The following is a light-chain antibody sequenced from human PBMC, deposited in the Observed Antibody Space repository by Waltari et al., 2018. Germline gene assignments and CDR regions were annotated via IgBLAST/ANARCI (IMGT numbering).Light chain of an antibody. J-gene: IGLJ2*01. CDR3: QVWDSGTVV. CDR2: RDK. CDR1: NTDSTN. V-gene: IGLV3-9*01. Sequence: SFALTQPVSVSVARGQTATTSCGAGNTDSTNGHWYQQKPGQAPVLVIYRDKNRPSGIPDRFSGSNSGNTATLTVSRAQHDDEADYFCQVWDSGTVVFGGGTRLTVL.